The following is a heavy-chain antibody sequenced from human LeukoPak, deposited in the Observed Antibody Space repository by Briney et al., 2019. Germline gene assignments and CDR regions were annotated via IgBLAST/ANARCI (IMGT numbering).Heavy chain of an antibody. Sequence: PGGSLRLSCAASGFIVSSNYMNWVRQAPGKGLEWVSVIYSGGSTYYADSVKGRFTISRDNSKNTLFLQMNSLRAEDTAEYYYARGDDYGGAWYYFDYWGQGTLVTVSS. J-gene: IGHJ4*02. CDR2: IYSGGST. D-gene: IGHD4-23*01. V-gene: IGHV3-53*01. CDR3: ARGDDYGGAWYYFDY. CDR1: GFIVSSNY.